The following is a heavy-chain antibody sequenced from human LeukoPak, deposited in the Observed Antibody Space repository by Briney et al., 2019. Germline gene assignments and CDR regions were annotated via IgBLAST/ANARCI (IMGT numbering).Heavy chain of an antibody. J-gene: IGHJ4*02. CDR2: ISAYNGNT. Sequence: ASVKASCKVSGYILTELSMHWVRQAPGQGLEYMGWISAYNGNTNYAQKVEGRVTMTTDTSTSTAYMELRSLRSDDTAVYYCARVFGYSSGWHHFDFWGQGTLVTVSS. CDR1: GYILTELS. D-gene: IGHD6-19*01. V-gene: IGHV1-18*01. CDR3: ARVFGYSSGWHHFDF.